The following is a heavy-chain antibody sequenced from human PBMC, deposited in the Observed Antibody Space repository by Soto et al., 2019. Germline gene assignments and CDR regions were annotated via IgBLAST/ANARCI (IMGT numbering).Heavy chain of an antibody. CDR1: GFTFRTYG. Sequence: VQLVASGGGVVQPGRSLRLSCAASGFTFRTYGMYWVRQAPGKGLEWVAVIWYDASNKYYADSVMGRFTISRDNSENTLYLQMHSLRAEDTAVYYCARGRVDGGELDLWGQGTLVTVSS. D-gene: IGHD1-26*01. CDR3: ARGRVDGGELDL. CDR2: IWYDASNK. J-gene: IGHJ4*02. V-gene: IGHV3-33*01.